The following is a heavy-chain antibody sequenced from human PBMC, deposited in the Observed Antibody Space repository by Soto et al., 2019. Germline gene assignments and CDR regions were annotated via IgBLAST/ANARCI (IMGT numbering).Heavy chain of an antibody. J-gene: IGHJ4*02. CDR1: GYSFATSG. CDR2: ISAYNGNT. Sequence: QVKLVQSGTEVKKPGASIKVSCKASGYSFATSGMSWVLQAPGQGLEWMGWISAYNGNTNYDQNLQDRVTMTTDTSTITAYLEVSNLRSDDTAVYYCARAGQYYDASGYANWGQGTLVTVSS. D-gene: IGHD3-22*01. CDR3: ARAGQYYDASGYAN. V-gene: IGHV1-18*01.